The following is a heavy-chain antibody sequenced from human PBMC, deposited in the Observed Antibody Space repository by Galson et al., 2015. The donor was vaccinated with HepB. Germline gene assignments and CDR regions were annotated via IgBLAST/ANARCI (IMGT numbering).Heavy chain of an antibody. Sequence: SLRLSCAASAFTFSSYWMHWVRHAPGKGLVWVSRINSDGSSTSYADSVKGRFTISRDNAKNTLYLQMNSLRAEDTAVYYCARGSYSSSWYGSYYYYGMDVWGQGTTVTVSS. CDR1: AFTFSSYW. J-gene: IGHJ6*02. D-gene: IGHD6-13*01. V-gene: IGHV3-74*01. CDR3: ARGSYSSSWYGSYYYYGMDV. CDR2: INSDGSST.